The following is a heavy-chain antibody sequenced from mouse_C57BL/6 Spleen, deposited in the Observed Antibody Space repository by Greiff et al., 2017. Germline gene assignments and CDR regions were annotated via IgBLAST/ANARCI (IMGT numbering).Heavy chain of an antibody. CDR1: GFNIKDDY. CDR3: TTSGSSPWYFDV. Sequence: VQLQQSGAELVRPGASVKLSCTASGFNIKDDYMHWVKQRPEQGLEWIGWIDPENGDTEYASKFQGKATITADTSSNTAYLQLSSLTSEDTAVDYCTTSGSSPWYFDVWGTGTTVTVSS. J-gene: IGHJ1*03. V-gene: IGHV14-4*01. D-gene: IGHD1-1*01. CDR2: IDPENGDT.